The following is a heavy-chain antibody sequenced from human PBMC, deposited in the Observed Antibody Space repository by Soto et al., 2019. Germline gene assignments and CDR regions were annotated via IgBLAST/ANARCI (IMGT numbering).Heavy chain of an antibody. Sequence: EVQLVESGGGPVRPGGSLKLSCAASGFNFITYSLSWVRQAPGKGLEWVASISSSAVYIDYADSVKGRFTISRDNANNSLYLQINSLRAEVTATYHCVRDGLDYYDTERLYFDNWGQGTLVTVSS. J-gene: IGHJ4*02. CDR3: VRDGLDYYDTERLYFDN. V-gene: IGHV3-21*01. CDR2: ISSSAVYI. CDR1: GFNFITYS. D-gene: IGHD3-22*01.